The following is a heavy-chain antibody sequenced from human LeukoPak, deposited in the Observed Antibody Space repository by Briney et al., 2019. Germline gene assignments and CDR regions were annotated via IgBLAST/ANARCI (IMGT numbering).Heavy chain of an antibody. CDR1: GGSFSDYY. Sequence: PSETLSLTCAVYGGSFSDYYWSWIRQSPGKGLEWIGEINHSGSTYYNPSLKSRVTISLDTSKSQFSLKLTSVTAADTAVYYCARQTGSGLFILPGGQGTLVTVSS. CDR2: INHSGST. J-gene: IGHJ4*02. D-gene: IGHD3/OR15-3a*01. CDR3: ARQTGSGLFILP. V-gene: IGHV4-34*01.